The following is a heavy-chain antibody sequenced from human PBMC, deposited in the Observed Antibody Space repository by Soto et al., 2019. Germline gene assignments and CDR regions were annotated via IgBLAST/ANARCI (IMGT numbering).Heavy chain of an antibody. CDR1: GASISSNNW. CDR2: MYHSGST. D-gene: IGHD1-7*01. CDR3: ARVSWNYGANWFDP. V-gene: IGHV4-4*02. J-gene: IGHJ5*02. Sequence: LSLTCAVSGASISSNNWWSWVRQPPGKGLEWIGEMYHSGSTNYNPSLKSRVTISVDKSKNQFSLKLSSVTAADTAVYHCARVSWNYGANWFDPWGQGTLVTVSS.